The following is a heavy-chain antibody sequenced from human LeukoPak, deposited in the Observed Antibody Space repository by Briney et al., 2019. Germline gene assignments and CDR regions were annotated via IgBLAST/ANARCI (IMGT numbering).Heavy chain of an antibody. CDR3: ARDHSNDFWSGSGPLYYMDV. D-gene: IGHD3-3*01. V-gene: IGHV1-18*04. CDR1: GYTFTSYY. J-gene: IGHJ6*03. CDR2: ISAYNGNT. Sequence: GASVKVSCKASGYTFTSYYMHWVRQAPGQGLEWMGWISAYNGNTNYAQKLQGRVTMTTDTSTSTAYMELSRLRSDDTAVYYCARDHSNDFWSGSGPLYYMDVWGKGTTVTVSS.